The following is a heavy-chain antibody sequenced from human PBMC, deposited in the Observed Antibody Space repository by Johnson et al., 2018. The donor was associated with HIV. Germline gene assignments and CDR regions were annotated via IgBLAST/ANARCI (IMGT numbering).Heavy chain of an antibody. CDR2: IGTAGDT. V-gene: IGHV3-13*01. CDR3: ARFRSSNWFDAFDI. CDR1: GFTFSSYD. Sequence: VQLVESGGGVVQPGRSLRLSCAASGFTFSSYDMHWVRQATGKGLEWVSAIGTAGDTYYPGSVKGRFTISRENAKNSLYLQMNSLRAEDTAVYYCARFRSSNWFDAFDIWGQGTMVTVSA. J-gene: IGHJ3*02. D-gene: IGHD6-13*01.